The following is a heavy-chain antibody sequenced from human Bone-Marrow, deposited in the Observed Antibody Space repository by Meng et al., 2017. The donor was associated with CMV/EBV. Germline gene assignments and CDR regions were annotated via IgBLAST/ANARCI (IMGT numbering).Heavy chain of an antibody. J-gene: IGHJ4*01. Sequence: ASVKVSCKASTYTLTSYPIAWVRQAPGQGLEWMGWVSSYGSYRDSAHKFEGRLLMTTETSTNTAYMELETLRSDDTAVYFCVRGGRDPKFDLWGQGTLVTVSS. D-gene: IGHD3-16*01. CDR3: VRGGRDPKFDL. CDR1: TYTLTSYP. V-gene: IGHV1-18*01. CDR2: VSSYGSYR.